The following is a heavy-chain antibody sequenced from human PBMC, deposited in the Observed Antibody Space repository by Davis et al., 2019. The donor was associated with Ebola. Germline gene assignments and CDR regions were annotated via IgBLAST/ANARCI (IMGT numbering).Heavy chain of an antibody. CDR3: ARDAVTTVTIYYYYGMDV. D-gene: IGHD4-17*01. CDR1: GFTFSSYS. Sequence: GESLKISCAASGFTFSSYSMNWVRQAPGKGLEWVPSISSSSSYIYYADSVKGRFTISRDNAKNSLYLQMNSLRAEDTAVYYCARDAVTTVTIYYYYGMDVWGQGTTVTVSS. J-gene: IGHJ6*02. V-gene: IGHV3-21*01. CDR2: ISSSSSYI.